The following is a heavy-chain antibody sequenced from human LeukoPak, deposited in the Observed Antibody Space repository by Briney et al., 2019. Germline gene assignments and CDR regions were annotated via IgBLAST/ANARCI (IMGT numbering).Heavy chain of an antibody. J-gene: IGHJ4*02. CDR1: GGSFSGYY. CDR3: ARRALRYFDWLSGHFDY. D-gene: IGHD3-9*01. V-gene: IGHV4-34*01. CDR2: INHSGST. Sequence: SETLSLTCAVYGGSFSGYYWSWIRQPPGKGLEWIGEINHSGSTNYNPSLKSRVTISVDTSKNQFSLKLSSVTAADTAVYYCARRALRYFDWLSGHFDYWDQGTLVTVSS.